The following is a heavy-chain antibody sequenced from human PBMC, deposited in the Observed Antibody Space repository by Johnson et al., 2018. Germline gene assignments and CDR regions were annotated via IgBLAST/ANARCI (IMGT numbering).Heavy chain of an antibody. J-gene: IGHJ1*01. CDR3: ARGRGTGSYSQAYLDH. Sequence: QVQLQESGPGLVKPSDTLSLMCTVSGGSISSYYYHWIRQSPGKGLEWIGYMYHSGGTNYNTSLNGRVTISLDTSKNQFSLKLSSVTAADTAVDYCARGRGTGSYSQAYLDHWGQGTMVTVSS. D-gene: IGHD3-3*02. CDR1: GGSISSYY. CDR2: MYHSGGT. V-gene: IGHV4-59*01.